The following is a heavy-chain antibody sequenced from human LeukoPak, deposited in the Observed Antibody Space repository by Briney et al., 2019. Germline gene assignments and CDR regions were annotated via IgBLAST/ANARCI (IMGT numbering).Heavy chain of an antibody. Sequence: NASETLSLTCIVSGGSISGYHWGWVRQPPGKGLEYISFIYYNGDTNYNPSLKSRVTMSVDTSKNQFSLKLSSVTAADTAVYYCARLGDCGHDCYSHDYWGQGTLVTVSS. CDR3: ARLGDCGHDCYSHDY. CDR2: IYYNGDT. D-gene: IGHD2-21*01. V-gene: IGHV4-59*08. CDR1: GGSISGYH. J-gene: IGHJ4*02.